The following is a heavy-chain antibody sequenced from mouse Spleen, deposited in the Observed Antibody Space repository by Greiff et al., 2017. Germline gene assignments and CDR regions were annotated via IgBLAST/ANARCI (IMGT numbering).Heavy chain of an antibody. J-gene: IGHJ1*01. D-gene: IGHD1-1*02. CDR3: APYYRGYFDV. Sequence: VNVVESGAELAKPGASVKLSCKASGYTFTSYWMHWVKQRPGQGLEWIGYINPSSGYTKYNQKFKDKATLTADKSSSTAYMQLSSLTYEDSAVYYCAPYYRGYFDVWGAGTTVTVSS. CDR1: GYTFTSYW. V-gene: IGHV1-7*01. CDR2: INPSSGYT.